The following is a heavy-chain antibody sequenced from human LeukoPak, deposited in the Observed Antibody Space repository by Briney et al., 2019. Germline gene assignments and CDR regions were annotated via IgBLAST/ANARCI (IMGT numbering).Heavy chain of an antibody. J-gene: IGHJ4*02. D-gene: IGHD3-16*01. CDR3: ARDLSGGGYDY. CDR1: GFTFSSYL. Sequence: GGSLRLSCAASGFTFSSYLMSWVRQAPGKGLEWVANIKGDGSEKYYVDSVKGRFTISRDNAKNSLYLQMNSLRAEDTAVYYCARDLSGGGYDYWGQGTLVTVSS. V-gene: IGHV3-7*03. CDR2: IKGDGSEK.